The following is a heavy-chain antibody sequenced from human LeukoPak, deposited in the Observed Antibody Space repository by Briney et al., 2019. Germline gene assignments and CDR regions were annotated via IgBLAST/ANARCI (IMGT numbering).Heavy chain of an antibody. J-gene: IGHJ4*02. V-gene: IGHV1-2*02. Sequence: GASVKVSCKASGYTITGYYIHWVRQAPGQGLEWMGWINPNSGDTNYAQKFQGRVTMTRDTSINTAFMELSMLRSDDTAVYYCARDRHWNQGNFDYWGQGPLVTVSS. D-gene: IGHD1-1*01. CDR1: GYTITGYY. CDR3: ARDRHWNQGNFDY. CDR2: INPNSGDT.